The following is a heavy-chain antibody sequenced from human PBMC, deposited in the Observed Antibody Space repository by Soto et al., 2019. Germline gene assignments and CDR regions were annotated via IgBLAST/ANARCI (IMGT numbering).Heavy chain of an antibody. CDR1: GFTFSSYA. V-gene: IGHV3-30-3*01. Sequence: GGSLRLSSAASGFTFSSYAMHWVRQAPGKGLEWVAVISYDGSNKYYADSVKGRFTISRDNSKNTLYLQMNSLRAEDTAVYYCARPHYGSGSYYKRRYYYYGMDVWGQGTTVTVSS. CDR3: ARPHYGSGSYYKRRYYYYGMDV. J-gene: IGHJ6*02. D-gene: IGHD3-10*01. CDR2: ISYDGSNK.